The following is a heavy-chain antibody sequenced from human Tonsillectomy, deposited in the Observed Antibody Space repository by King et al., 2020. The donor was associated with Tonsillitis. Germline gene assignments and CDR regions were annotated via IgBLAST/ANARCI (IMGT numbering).Heavy chain of an antibody. CDR3: ARAVGSGTYWVPGGFAF. CDR2: IYYSGST. CDR1: GDSISRGDDY. J-gene: IGHJ4*02. V-gene: IGHV4-30-4*08. D-gene: IGHD3-10*01. Sequence: LQLQESGPRLVMPSQTLSLTCTVSGDSISRGDDYWSWIRQSPGKGLEWIGYIYYSGSTYYNSSLKSRVTISIKTSKTQFSLKMRSVTVADTAVYYCARAVGSGTYWVPGGFAFWGQGIPVPVSS.